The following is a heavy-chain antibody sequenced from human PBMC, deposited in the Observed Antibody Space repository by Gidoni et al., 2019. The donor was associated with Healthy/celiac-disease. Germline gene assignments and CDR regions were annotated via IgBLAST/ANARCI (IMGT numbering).Heavy chain of an antibody. CDR2: ISYDGSNK. CDR3: AKVVGKKVDITPAGY. J-gene: IGHJ4*02. Sequence: QVQLVESGGGVVQPGRSLRLSCAASGFPFSSYGMHWLPQAPGKGLEWVAVISYDGSNKYYADSVKGRFTISRDNSKNTLYLQMNSLRAEDTAVYYCAKVVGKKVDITPAGYWGQGTLVTVSS. V-gene: IGHV3-30*18. CDR1: GFPFSSYG. D-gene: IGHD3-22*01.